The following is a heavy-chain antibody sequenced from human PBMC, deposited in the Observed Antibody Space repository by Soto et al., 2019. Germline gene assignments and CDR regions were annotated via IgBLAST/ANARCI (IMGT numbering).Heavy chain of an antibody. CDR2: IYHSGST. D-gene: IGHD5-12*01. CDR3: AAGGGLPRYY. J-gene: IGHJ4*02. V-gene: IGHV4-30-2*01. Sequence: SETLSITCAVSGGSISSGGYSWSWFRQPPGKGLEWIGYIYHSGSTYYNPSLKSRVTISVDRSKNQFSLKLSSVTAADTAVYYCAAGGGLPRYYWGQGTLVTVSS. CDR1: GGSISSGGYS.